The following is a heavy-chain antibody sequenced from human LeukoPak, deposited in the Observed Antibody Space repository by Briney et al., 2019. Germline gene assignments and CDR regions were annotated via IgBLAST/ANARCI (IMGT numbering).Heavy chain of an antibody. Sequence: SETLSLTCAVSGVSISSGGYSWSWIRQPPGKGLEWIGYIYYSGSTIYNPSLKSRVTISIDTSKNQFSLKLSSVTAADTAVYYCARMVYDSRGYSDYWGQGTLVTVSS. CDR2: IYYSGST. CDR1: GVSISSGGYS. J-gene: IGHJ4*02. D-gene: IGHD3-22*01. CDR3: ARMVYDSRGYSDY. V-gene: IGHV4-61*08.